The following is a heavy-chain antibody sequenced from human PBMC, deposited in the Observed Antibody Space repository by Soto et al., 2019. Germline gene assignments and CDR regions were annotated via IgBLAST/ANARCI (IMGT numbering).Heavy chain of an antibody. V-gene: IGHV4-30-4*01. CDR1: GGSISSGDYY. CDR3: ARALIQLWPHYYYGMDV. CDR2: IYYSGTT. D-gene: IGHD5-18*01. Sequence: QVQLQESGPGLVKPSQTLSLTCTVSGGSISSGDYYWSWIRQPPGKGLEWIGNIYYSGTTYYNPSLKSRVTISVDTSKNQFSLKVNSVTAADTAVYYCARALIQLWPHYYYGMDVWGQGTTVTVSS. J-gene: IGHJ6*02.